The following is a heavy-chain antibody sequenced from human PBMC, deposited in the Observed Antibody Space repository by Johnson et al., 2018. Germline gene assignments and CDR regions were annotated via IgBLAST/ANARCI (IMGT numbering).Heavy chain of an antibody. CDR2: ISYDGSNK. D-gene: IGHD6-6*01. Sequence: QVQLVESGGGVVQPGRSLRLSCAASGFTFSSYGMHWVRQAPGKGLEWVAVISYDGSNKYYADSVKGRFTISRDNSKNTRYLQMNSLRAEDTAVYYCAKVPYSSSSHPQHWGQGTLVTVSS. CDR1: GFTFSSYG. V-gene: IGHV3-30*18. CDR3: AKVPYSSSSHPQH. J-gene: IGHJ1*01.